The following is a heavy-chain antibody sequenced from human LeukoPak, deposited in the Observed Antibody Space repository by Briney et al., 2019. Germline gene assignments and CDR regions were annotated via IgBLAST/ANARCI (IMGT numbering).Heavy chain of an antibody. D-gene: IGHD1-26*01. CDR1: GGTFSSYG. V-gene: IGHV1-69*05. CDR2: IIPIFGTA. J-gene: IGHJ4*02. CDR3: ARAPGELGFDY. Sequence: SVKVSCKASGGTFSSYGISWVRQAPGQGLEWMGRIIPIFGTANYAQKFQGRVTITTDESTSTAYMELSSLRSEDTAVYYCARAPGELGFDYWGQGTLVTVSS.